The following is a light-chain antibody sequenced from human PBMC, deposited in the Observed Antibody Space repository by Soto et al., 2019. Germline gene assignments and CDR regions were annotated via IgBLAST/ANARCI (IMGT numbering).Light chain of an antibody. J-gene: IGKJ1*01. CDR2: CAS. CDR3: PHYTSYSEP. Sequence: DIVMTQSPGHLSVSPGERATLSCRASQFVSSNLAWYQHKPGQAPRLLIYCASTRATGIPARFSGSGSGTEFTLTISSLQPDDFATYYCPHYTSYSEPFGQGTMVDIK. V-gene: IGKV3-15*01. CDR1: QFVSSN.